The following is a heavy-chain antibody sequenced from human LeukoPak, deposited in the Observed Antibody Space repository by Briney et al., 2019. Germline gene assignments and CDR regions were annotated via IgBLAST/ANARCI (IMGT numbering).Heavy chain of an antibody. V-gene: IGHV1-58*01. CDR2: IVVGSGNT. Sequence: GASVKVSCKASGFTFTSSAVQWVRQARGQRLEWIGWIVVGSGNTNYAQQFQERVTITRDMSTSTAYMELSSLRSEDTAVYYCAVLQTVAGTRADPWGQGTLVTVSS. CDR1: GFTFTSSA. CDR3: AVLQTVAGTRADP. J-gene: IGHJ5*02. D-gene: IGHD6-19*01.